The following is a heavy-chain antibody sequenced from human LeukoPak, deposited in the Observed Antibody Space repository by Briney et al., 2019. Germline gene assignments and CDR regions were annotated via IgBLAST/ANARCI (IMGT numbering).Heavy chain of an antibody. Sequence: ASVKVSCKVSGYTLTELSMHWVRQAPGKGLEWMGGFDPEDGETIYAQKFQGRVTMTEDTSTDTAYMELSSLRSEDTAVYYCARSIFGVVIFVYYYYYMDVWGKGTTVTVSS. CDR1: GYTLTELS. D-gene: IGHD3-3*01. CDR2: FDPEDGET. J-gene: IGHJ6*03. CDR3: ARSIFGVVIFVYYYYYMDV. V-gene: IGHV1-24*01.